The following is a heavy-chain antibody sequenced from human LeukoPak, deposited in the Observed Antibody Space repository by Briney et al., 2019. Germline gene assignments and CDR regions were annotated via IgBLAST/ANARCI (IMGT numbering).Heavy chain of an antibody. V-gene: IGHV3-30*02. J-gene: IGHJ4*02. Sequence: GGSLRLSCAASGFTFSSYGMHWVRQAPGKGLEWVAFIRYDGSNKYYADSVKGRFTISRDNSKNTLYLQMNSLRAEDTAVYYCAKDDFWSGYYTLSSIGYWGQGTLVTVSS. CDR3: AKDDFWSGYYTLSSIGY. CDR2: IRYDGSNK. D-gene: IGHD3-3*01. CDR1: GFTFSSYG.